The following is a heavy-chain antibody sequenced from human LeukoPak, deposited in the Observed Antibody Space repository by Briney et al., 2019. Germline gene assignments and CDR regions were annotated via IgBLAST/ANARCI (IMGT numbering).Heavy chain of an antibody. V-gene: IGHV1-2*02. Sequence: ASVKVSCKASGYTFTGYYTHWVRQAPGQGLEWMGWVNPNSGGTNYAQKFQGRVTMTRDTSISTAYMELSRLRSDDTAVYYCARLTGDDHYWGQGTLVTVSS. CDR2: VNPNSGGT. D-gene: IGHD7-27*01. CDR1: GYTFTGYY. CDR3: ARLTGDDHY. J-gene: IGHJ4*02.